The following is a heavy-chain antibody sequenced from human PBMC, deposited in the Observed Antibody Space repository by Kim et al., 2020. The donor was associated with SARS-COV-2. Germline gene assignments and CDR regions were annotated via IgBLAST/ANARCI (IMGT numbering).Heavy chain of an antibody. D-gene: IGHD1-26*01. CDR3: ARGSGSYYVVDY. CDR1: GGSISSSSYY. CDR2: IYYSGST. V-gene: IGHV4-39*01. J-gene: IGHJ4*02. Sequence: SETLSLTCTVSGGSISSSSYYWGWIRQPPGKGLEWIGSIYYSGSTYYNPSLKSRVTISVDTSKNQFSLKLSSETAADTAVYYCARGSGSYYVVDYWGQGTLVTVSS.